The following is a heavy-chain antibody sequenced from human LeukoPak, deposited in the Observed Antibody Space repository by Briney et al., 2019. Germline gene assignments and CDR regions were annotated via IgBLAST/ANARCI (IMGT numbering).Heavy chain of an antibody. V-gene: IGHV4-4*07. Sequence: SETLSLTCTVSGGSISSYYWSWIRQPAGKGLEWIGRIYTSGSTNYNPSLKSRVTMSVDTSKNQFSLKLSSVTAADTAVYYCAGVAIYDSSGYYYGGWFDPWGQGTLVTVSS. D-gene: IGHD3-22*01. J-gene: IGHJ5*02. CDR1: GGSISSYY. CDR2: IYTSGST. CDR3: AGVAIYDSSGYYYGGWFDP.